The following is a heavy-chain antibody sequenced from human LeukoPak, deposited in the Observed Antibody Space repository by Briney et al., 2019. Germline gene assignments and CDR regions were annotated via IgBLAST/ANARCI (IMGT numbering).Heavy chain of an antibody. Sequence: GGSLRLSCTASGFTFSSYAMTWVRQAPGKGLEWVSSISGSAEITDYADSVKGRFAVSRDNSKSTLYLQLNSLRAEDTAKYYCAKLGDYFGSGRFSFFDYWGHGTLVTVSS. J-gene: IGHJ4*01. CDR3: AKLGDYFGSGRFSFFDY. CDR1: GFTFSSYA. D-gene: IGHD3-10*01. CDR2: ISGSAEIT. V-gene: IGHV3-23*01.